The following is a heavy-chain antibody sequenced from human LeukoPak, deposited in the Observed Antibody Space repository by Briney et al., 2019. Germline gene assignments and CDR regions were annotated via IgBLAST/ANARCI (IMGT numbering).Heavy chain of an antibody. V-gene: IGHV4-59*12. CDR2: IYYSGST. Sequence: SETLSLTCTVSGGSISSYYWSWIRQPPGKGLEWIGYIYYSGSTNYNPSLKSRVTISVDKSKNQFSLKLSSVTAADTAVYYCARGVVVCCPDYWGQGTLVTVSS. J-gene: IGHJ4*02. CDR1: GGSISSYY. CDR3: ARGVVVCCPDY.